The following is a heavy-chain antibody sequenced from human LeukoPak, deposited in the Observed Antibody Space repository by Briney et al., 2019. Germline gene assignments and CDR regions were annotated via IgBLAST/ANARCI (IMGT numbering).Heavy chain of an antibody. Sequence: GSLRLSCAASGFTFDDYAMHWVRQAPGKGLEWVSLISGDGGRTYYADSEKGRFTISRDNSKNSLYLQMNSLRTEDTALYYCAKDSPLGTGWFDPWGQGTLVTVSS. V-gene: IGHV3-43*02. J-gene: IGHJ5*02. CDR1: GFTFDDYA. CDR3: AKDSPLGTGWFDP. D-gene: IGHD1-14*01. CDR2: ISGDGGRT.